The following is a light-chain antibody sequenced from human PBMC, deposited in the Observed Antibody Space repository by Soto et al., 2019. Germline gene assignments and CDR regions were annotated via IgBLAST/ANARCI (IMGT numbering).Light chain of an antibody. V-gene: IGKV1-5*01. Sequence: DIQMTQSPSTLSASVGDRVTITCRAGQSISTWLAWYQQKPGKAPKLLIYDVSSLESGVPSRFSGSGSGTEFTLTISSLQPDDFATYYCQQYVSYWTFGQGTKVETK. CDR1: QSISTW. J-gene: IGKJ1*01. CDR2: DVS. CDR3: QQYVSYWT.